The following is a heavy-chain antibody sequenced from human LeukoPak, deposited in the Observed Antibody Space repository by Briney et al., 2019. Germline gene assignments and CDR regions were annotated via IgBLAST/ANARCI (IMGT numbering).Heavy chain of an antibody. D-gene: IGHD5-12*01. V-gene: IGHV5-51*01. CDR1: GYSFTNYW. CDR2: IYPGDSDT. Sequence: PGESLKISCKGSGYSFTNYWIAWVRQMPGKGLEWMGIIYPGDSDTRYSPSFQGQVTISADKSISTAYLQWSSLKASDTAMYYCARRTIGAHSGCDPVFDYWGQGTLVTVSS. J-gene: IGHJ4*02. CDR3: ARRTIGAHSGCDPVFDY.